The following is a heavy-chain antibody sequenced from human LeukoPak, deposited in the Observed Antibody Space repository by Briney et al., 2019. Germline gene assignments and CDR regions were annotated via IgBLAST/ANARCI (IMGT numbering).Heavy chain of an antibody. CDR3: ARVGLPAATTYYYYMDV. Sequence: GGSLRLSCAASGFTFSSYWMHWVRKAPGKGLVWVSRINSDGSSTSYADSVKGRFTISRDNAKNTLYLQMNSLRAEDTAVYYCARVGLPAATTYYYYMDVWGKGTTVTVSS. J-gene: IGHJ6*03. D-gene: IGHD2-2*01. V-gene: IGHV3-74*01. CDR2: INSDGSST. CDR1: GFTFSSYW.